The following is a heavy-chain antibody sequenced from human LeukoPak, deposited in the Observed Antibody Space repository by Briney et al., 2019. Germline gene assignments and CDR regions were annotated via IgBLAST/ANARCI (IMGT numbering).Heavy chain of an antibody. CDR1: GFTFSSYE. Sequence: PGGSLRLSCAASGFTFSSYEMNWVRQAPAKGLEWVSYISSSGSTIYYADSVKGRFTISRDNAKNSLYLQMNSLRAEDTAVYYCARAPISWNSVGAFDIWGQGTMVTVSS. V-gene: IGHV3-48*03. J-gene: IGHJ3*02. D-gene: IGHD1-7*01. CDR2: ISSSGSTI. CDR3: ARAPISWNSVGAFDI.